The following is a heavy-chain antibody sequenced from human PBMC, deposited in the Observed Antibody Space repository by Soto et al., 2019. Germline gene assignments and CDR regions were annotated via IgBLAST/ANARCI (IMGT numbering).Heavy chain of an antibody. J-gene: IGHJ3*02. Sequence: SVKVSCKASGFTFTSSAVQWVRQARGQRLEWIGWIVVGSGNTNYAQKLQERVTITRDMSTSTAYMELSSLRSEDTAVYYCAAAPPSDAFDIWGQGTMVPVSS. CDR3: AAAPPSDAFDI. V-gene: IGHV1-58*01. CDR2: IVVGSGNT. CDR1: GFTFTSSA.